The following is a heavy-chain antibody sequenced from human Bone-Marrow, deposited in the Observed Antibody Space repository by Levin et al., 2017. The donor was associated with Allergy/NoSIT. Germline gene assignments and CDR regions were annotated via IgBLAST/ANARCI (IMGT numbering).Heavy chain of an antibody. CDR2: ISYDDSKK. V-gene: IGHV3-30*04. Sequence: GGSLRLSCAASGFTFSNYAMHWVRQAPGKGLEWLAAISYDDSKKYYADSVRGRFIISRDNSKNTLYLQMNSLRAEDTAVYFCARDMRAWGVVVINGDNDYWGQGTLVTVSS. J-gene: IGHJ4*02. CDR3: ARDMRAWGVVVINGDNDY. CDR1: GFTFSNYA. D-gene: IGHD3-22*01.